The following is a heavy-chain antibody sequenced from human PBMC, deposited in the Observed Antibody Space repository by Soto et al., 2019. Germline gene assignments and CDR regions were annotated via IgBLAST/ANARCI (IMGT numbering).Heavy chain of an antibody. J-gene: IGHJ3*02. V-gene: IGHV3-21*01. CDR1: GFTFSSYS. Sequence: GGSLRLSCAASGFTFSSYSMNWVRQAPGKGLEWVSSISSSSSYIYYADSVKGRFTISRDNAKNSLYLQMNSLRAEDTAVYYCARGGVYCSSTSCPDAIHIWGQGTMVTVSS. CDR3: ARGGVYCSSTSCPDAIHI. D-gene: IGHD2-2*01. CDR2: ISSSSSYI.